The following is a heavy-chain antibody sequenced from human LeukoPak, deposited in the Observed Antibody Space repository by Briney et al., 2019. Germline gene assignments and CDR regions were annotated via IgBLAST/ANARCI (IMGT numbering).Heavy chain of an antibody. V-gene: IGHV4-59*12. CDR3: ARDPGYDSSGYVELFDY. CDR2: IFDTGNT. CDR1: GGSISSYY. D-gene: IGHD3-22*01. Sequence: TPSETLSLTCTVSGGSISSYYWGWIRQPPGKGLEWIAYIFDTGNTNYNPSLKSRVTISVDTSKNQFSLKLSSVTAADTAVYYCARDPGYDSSGYVELFDYWGQGTLVTVSS. J-gene: IGHJ4*02.